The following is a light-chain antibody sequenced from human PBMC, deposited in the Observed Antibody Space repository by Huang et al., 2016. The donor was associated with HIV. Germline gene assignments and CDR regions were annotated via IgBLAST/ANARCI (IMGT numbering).Light chain of an antibody. J-gene: IGKJ2*01. CDR2: RAS. CDR1: QNLLHTSGQNR. CDR3: MQGLQTPPT. Sequence: DNVMTQSPLSLPVAPGQPASISCKSSQNLLHTSGQNRLDWYLQKPGRSPQLLIYRASNRASGVPARFTCSGSGSDFTLEISSVEADDVGIYYCMQGLQTPPTFGQGTKLEI. V-gene: IGKV2-28*01.